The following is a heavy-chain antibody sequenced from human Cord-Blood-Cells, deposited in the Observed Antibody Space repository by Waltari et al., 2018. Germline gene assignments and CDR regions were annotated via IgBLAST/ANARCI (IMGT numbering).Heavy chain of an antibody. V-gene: IGHV1-2*02. J-gene: IGHJ4*02. Sequence: QVQLVQSGAEVKKPGASVKVSCKASGYTFTGYYMHWVRQAPGQGLEWMGWINPNRGGTNYAQTFQGRVTMTRDTSISTAYMELSRLRSDDTAVYYCARANWGHWGYYFDYWGQGTLVTVSS. CDR2: INPNRGGT. CDR1: GYTFTGYY. D-gene: IGHD7-27*01. CDR3: ARANWGHWGYYFDY.